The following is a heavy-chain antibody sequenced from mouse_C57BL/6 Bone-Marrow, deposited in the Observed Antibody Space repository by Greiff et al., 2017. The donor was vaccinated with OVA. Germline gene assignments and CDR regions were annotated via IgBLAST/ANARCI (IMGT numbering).Heavy chain of an antibody. V-gene: IGHV1-74*01. J-gene: IGHJ2*01. CDR3: TRDYGTQYYFDY. CDR1: GYTFTSYW. CDR2: IHPSDSDT. D-gene: IGHD1-1*01. Sequence: VQLQQPGAELVKPGASVKVSCKASGYTFTSYWMHWVKQRPGQGLEWIGRIHPSDSDTNYNQKFKGKATLTVDKSSSTAYMQLRSLTSEDSAVYYCTRDYGTQYYFDYWGQGTTRTVSS.